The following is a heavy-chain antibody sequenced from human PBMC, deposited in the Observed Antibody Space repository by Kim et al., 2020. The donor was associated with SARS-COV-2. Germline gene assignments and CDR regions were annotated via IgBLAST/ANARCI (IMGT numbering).Heavy chain of an antibody. J-gene: IGHJ6*02. CDR1: GGSISSSNW. Sequence: SETLSLTCAVSGGSISSSNWWSWVRQPPGKGLEWIGEIYHSGSTNYNPSLKSRVTISVDKSKNQFSLKLSSVTAADTAVYYCARDGLSYGDYDYYYGMDVWGQGTTVTVSS. CDR3: ARDGLSYGDYDYYYGMDV. D-gene: IGHD4-17*01. CDR2: IYHSGST. V-gene: IGHV4-4*02.